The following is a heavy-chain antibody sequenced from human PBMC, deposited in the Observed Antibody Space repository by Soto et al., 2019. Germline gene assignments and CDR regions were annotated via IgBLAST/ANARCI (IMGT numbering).Heavy chain of an antibody. CDR2: ISSNGDMT. Sequence: GGSLRLSCSASGFIFRSYAMHWVRQAPGTGLEYISSISSNGDMTYYAESVKGRFTISRDNSKNIVYLQMSSLRVEDAAVYYCVKDTNYYDSSGYDGTFDYWGQGA. V-gene: IGHV3-64D*08. J-gene: IGHJ4*02. D-gene: IGHD3-22*01. CDR3: VKDTNYYDSSGYDGTFDY. CDR1: GFIFRSYA.